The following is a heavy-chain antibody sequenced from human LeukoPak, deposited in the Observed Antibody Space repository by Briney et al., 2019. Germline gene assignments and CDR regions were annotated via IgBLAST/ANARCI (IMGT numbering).Heavy chain of an antibody. J-gene: IGHJ6*03. Sequence: SETLSLTCTVSGGSISSGGYYWSWIRQHPGKGLEWIGYIYYSGSTYYNPSLKSRVTISVDTSKNQFSLKLSSVTAADTAVYYCARGPAPMIRDYYMDVWGKGTTVTVSS. V-gene: IGHV4-31*03. CDR1: GGSISSGGYY. CDR3: ARGPAPMIRDYYMDV. D-gene: IGHD3-10*01. CDR2: IYYSGST.